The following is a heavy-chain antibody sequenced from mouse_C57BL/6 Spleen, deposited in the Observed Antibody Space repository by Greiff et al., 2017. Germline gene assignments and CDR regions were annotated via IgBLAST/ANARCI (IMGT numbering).Heavy chain of an antibody. Sequence: QVQLQQSGAELMKPGASVKLSCKVTGYTFTGYWIEWVKQRLGHGLEWIGEILPGSGSTNYNEKFKGKATFTADTSSNTAYMQLSSLTTEDSAIYYCARFYGNYEGSRNYWGQGTTLTVSS. D-gene: IGHD2-1*01. CDR1: GYTFTGYW. J-gene: IGHJ2*01. V-gene: IGHV1-9*01. CDR2: ILPGSGST. CDR3: ARFYGNYEGSRNY.